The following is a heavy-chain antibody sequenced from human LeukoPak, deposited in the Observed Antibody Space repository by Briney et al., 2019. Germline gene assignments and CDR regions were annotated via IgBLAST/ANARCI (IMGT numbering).Heavy chain of an antibody. CDR1: GFTFSSCA. Sequence: PGRSLRLSCAASGFTFSSCAMHWVRQAPGKGLEWVAVISYDGSNKYYADSVKGRFTISRDNSKNTLYLQMNSLRAEDTAVYYCARDNDPSDYFDYWGQGTLVTVSS. CDR2: ISYDGSNK. J-gene: IGHJ4*02. D-gene: IGHD2-8*01. CDR3: ARDNDPSDYFDY. V-gene: IGHV3-30*04.